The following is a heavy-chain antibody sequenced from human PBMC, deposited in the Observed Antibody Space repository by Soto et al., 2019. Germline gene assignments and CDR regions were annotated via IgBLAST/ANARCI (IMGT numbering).Heavy chain of an antibody. Sequence: GGSLRLSCTASGFTFGDYAMSWFRQAPGKGLEWVGFIRSKTYGGTSEYAASAKGRFTISSDDSKSIAYLQMDTLRTEDTAVYYCTRYTYTSRYSYYGMDVWGHGTTVTVSS. CDR3: TRYTYTSRYSYYGMDV. CDR1: GFTFGDYA. V-gene: IGHV3-49*03. CDR2: IRSKTYGGTS. D-gene: IGHD6-13*01. J-gene: IGHJ6*02.